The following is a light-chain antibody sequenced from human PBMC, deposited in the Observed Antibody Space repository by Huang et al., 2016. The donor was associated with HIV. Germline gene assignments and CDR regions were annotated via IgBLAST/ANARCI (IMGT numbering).Light chain of an antibody. CDR2: GAS. J-gene: IGKJ3*01. CDR3: QQYDESPFN. Sequence: EIVLTQSPGTLSLSPGESATRSCRASQSVTIKYLAWYQQKPGQSPRLLIYGASSRATGIPDRFSGSWSGTDFTLTISRLEPEDFAVYYCQQYDESPFNFGPGTKVDIK. CDR1: QSVTIKY. V-gene: IGKV3-20*01.